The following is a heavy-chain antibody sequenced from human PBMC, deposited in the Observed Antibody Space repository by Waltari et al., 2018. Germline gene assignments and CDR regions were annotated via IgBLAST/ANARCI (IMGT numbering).Heavy chain of an antibody. V-gene: IGHV1-2*02. CDR3: ARGVARITIFGVVTPPAY. J-gene: IGHJ4*02. Sequence: QVQLVQSGAEVKKPGASVKVSCKASGYTFTGYYMHWVRQAPGQGLEWMGWINPNSGGKNYAQKFQGRVTMTRDTSISTAYMELSRLRSDDTAVYYCARGVARITIFGVVTPPAYWGQGTLVTVSS. D-gene: IGHD3-3*01. CDR2: INPNSGGK. CDR1: GYTFTGYY.